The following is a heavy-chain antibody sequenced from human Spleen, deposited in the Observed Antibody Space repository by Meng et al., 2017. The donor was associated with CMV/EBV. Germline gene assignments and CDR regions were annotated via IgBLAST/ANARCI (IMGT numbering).Heavy chain of an antibody. J-gene: IGHJ6*02. CDR2: IHVGGNT. CDR1: GFTFSSYW. V-gene: IGHV3-53*01. D-gene: IGHD3-22*01. CDR3: ARGGVRGPYYEFGIDV. Sequence: GESLKISCAASGFTFSSYWMSWVRQSPGKGLEWLSVIHVGGNTYSADSLRGRFTISRDHSKNTLYLQMNSLTVDDTAVYYCARGGVRGPYYEFGIDVWGHGTTVTVSS.